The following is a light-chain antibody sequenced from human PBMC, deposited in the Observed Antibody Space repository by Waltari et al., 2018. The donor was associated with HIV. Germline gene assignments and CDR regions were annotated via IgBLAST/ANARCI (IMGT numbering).Light chain of an antibody. CDR1: SSDVGGNNY. Sequence: QSALTQPPSASGSPGQSVTISCNGTSSDVGGNNYVSWYQQYPGKAPRLMIYEVYKRPSGVPHRFSGSKSGNTASLTVSGHQAEDEANYYCSSYAGINTYVLFGGGTKLTVL. J-gene: IGLJ2*01. CDR3: SSYAGINTYVL. V-gene: IGLV2-8*01. CDR2: EVY.